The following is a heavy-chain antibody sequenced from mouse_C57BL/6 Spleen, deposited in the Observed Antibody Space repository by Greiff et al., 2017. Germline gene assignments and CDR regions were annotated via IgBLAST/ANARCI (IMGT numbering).Heavy chain of an antibody. CDR1: GYAFSSSW. D-gene: IGHD2-4*01. CDR3: AGGYYDYGGYYFDY. CDR2: IYPGDGDT. V-gene: IGHV1-82*01. Sequence: QVQLQQSGPELVKPGASVKISCKASGYAFSSSWMNWVKQRPGKGLEWIGRIYPGDGDTNYNGKFKGKATLTADKSSSTAYMQLSSLTAEDSAVYFCAGGYYDYGGYYFDYWGQGTTLTVSS. J-gene: IGHJ2*01.